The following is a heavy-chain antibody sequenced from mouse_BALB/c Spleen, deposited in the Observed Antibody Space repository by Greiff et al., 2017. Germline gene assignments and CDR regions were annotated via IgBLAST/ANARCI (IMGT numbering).Heavy chain of an antibody. Sequence: DVKLQQSGAELVKPGASVKLSCTASGFNIKDTYMHWVKQRPEQGLEWIGRIDPANGNTKYDPKFQGKATITADTSSNTAYLQLSSLTSEDTAVYYCASENDDYGMDYWGQGTSVTVSA. CDR2: IDPANGNT. CDR3: ASENDDYGMDY. J-gene: IGHJ4*01. V-gene: IGHV14-3*02. CDR1: GFNIKDTY. D-gene: IGHD2-12*01.